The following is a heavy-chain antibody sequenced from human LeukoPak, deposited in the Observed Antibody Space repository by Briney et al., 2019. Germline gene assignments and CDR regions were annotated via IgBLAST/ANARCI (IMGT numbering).Heavy chain of an antibody. D-gene: IGHD6-13*01. J-gene: IGHJ5*02. CDR3: ARDSDRAGIAAAGPFDP. CDR2: IYTSGST. V-gene: IGHV4-4*07. CDR1: GGSISSYY. Sequence: SETLSLTCTASGGSISSYYWSWIRQPAGKGLEWIGRIYTSGSTNYNPSLKSRVTMSADTSKNQFSLKLSSVTAADTAVYYCARDSDRAGIAAAGPFDPWGQGTLVTVSS.